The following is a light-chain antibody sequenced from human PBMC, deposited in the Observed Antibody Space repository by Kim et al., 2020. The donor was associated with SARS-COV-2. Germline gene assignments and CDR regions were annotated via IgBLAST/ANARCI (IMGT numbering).Light chain of an antibody. CDR3: GTWDSSLSAVV. CDR1: SSNSGNNY. Sequence: GKKVTFSCSGSSSNSGNNYVSWYQQLPGTAPKLLIYDNNKRPSGIPDRFSGSKSGTSATLGITGLQTGDEADYYCGTWDSSLSAVVFGGGTQLTVL. V-gene: IGLV1-51*01. CDR2: DNN. J-gene: IGLJ2*01.